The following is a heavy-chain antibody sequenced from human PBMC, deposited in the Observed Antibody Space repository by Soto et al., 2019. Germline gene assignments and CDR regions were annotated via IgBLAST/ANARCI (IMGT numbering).Heavy chain of an antibody. CDR1: GYTFTSYY. J-gene: IGHJ6*03. CDR3: ARAGKQWLPYYYYYYMDV. CDR2: INPSGGST. D-gene: IGHD6-19*01. V-gene: IGHV1-46*03. Sequence: ASVKVSCKASGYTFTSYYMHWVRQAPGQGLERMGIINPSGGSTSYAQKFQGRVTMTRDTSTSTVYMELSSLRSEDTALYYCARAGKQWLPYYYYYYMDVWGKGTTVTVSS.